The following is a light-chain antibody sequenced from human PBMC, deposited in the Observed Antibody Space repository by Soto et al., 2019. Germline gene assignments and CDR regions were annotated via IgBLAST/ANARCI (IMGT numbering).Light chain of an antibody. V-gene: IGKV3-20*01. CDR3: HQYSNSPFT. Sequence: EIVLTQSPGTLSLSPGERATLSCRASQSLNIISLAWYQQKPGQAPRLLIFGASSRATGIPDRFSGRGSGTDFTLVINRLEPEDSAVYFCHQYSNSPFTFGPGTKVDIK. CDR2: GAS. J-gene: IGKJ3*01. CDR1: QSLNIIS.